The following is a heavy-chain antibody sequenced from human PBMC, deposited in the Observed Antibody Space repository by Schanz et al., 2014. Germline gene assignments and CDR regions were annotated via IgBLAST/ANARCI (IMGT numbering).Heavy chain of an antibody. J-gene: IGHJ6*03. CDR3: ARGNNFDYGGAFFNCYYYYMDV. CDR1: GASISSSNW. CDR2: IYHSGNT. V-gene: IGHV4-4*02. D-gene: IGHD4-17*01. Sequence: QVQLQESGPGLVKPSGTLSLTCAVSGASISSSNWWSWVRQPPGKGLEWIGEIYHSGNTNYNASHKSRVTNAVAKSNTQFSLEVRSVTAADTAVYYCARGNNFDYGGAFFNCYYYYMDVWGKGTTVTVSS.